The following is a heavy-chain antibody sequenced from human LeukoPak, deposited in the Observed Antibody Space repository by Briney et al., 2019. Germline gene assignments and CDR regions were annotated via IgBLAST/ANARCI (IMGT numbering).Heavy chain of an antibody. V-gene: IGHV3-23*01. Sequence: GGSLRLSCAASGFTFSNSAMSWVRQAPGKGLEWVSTLSGSGITTYYADSVKGRFTIPRDNSKNTLYLQMNSLRSEDTAVYYCAKGIYSSGWSYFDYWGHGTLVTVSS. J-gene: IGHJ4*01. CDR3: AKGIYSSGWSYFDY. CDR2: LSGSGITT. D-gene: IGHD6-19*01. CDR1: GFTFSNSA.